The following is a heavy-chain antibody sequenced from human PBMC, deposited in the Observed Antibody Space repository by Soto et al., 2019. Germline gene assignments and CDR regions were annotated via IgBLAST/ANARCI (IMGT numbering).Heavy chain of an antibody. CDR3: ARHAGGRYNWFDP. D-gene: IGHD6-19*01. V-gene: IGHV5-10-1*01. CDR2: IDPSDSYT. Sequence: PGESLKISCKGSGYSFTSYWISWVRQMPGKGLEWMGRIDPSDSYTNYSPSFQGHVTISADKSISTAYLQWSSLKASDTAMYYCARHAGGRYNWFDPWGQGSLVTGSS. CDR1: GYSFTSYW. J-gene: IGHJ5*02.